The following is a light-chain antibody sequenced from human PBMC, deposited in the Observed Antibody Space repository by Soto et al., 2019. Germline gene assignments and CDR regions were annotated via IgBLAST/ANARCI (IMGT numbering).Light chain of an antibody. V-gene: IGKV1-39*01. CDR2: SAS. Sequence: DIQMTQSPSSLSASVGERVTITCRASQNINTFLNGYKQRPGKVPQLLIYSASTLQSGAPSRFSGSGSGTDFTLTISSLQPEDFATYYCQQSFTTQFTFGPGTRVDVK. CDR3: QQSFTTQFT. CDR1: QNINTF. J-gene: IGKJ3*01.